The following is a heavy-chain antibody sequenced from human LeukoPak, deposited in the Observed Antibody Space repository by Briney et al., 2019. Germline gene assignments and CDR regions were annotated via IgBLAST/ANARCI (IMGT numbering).Heavy chain of an antibody. CDR2: INPDDEST. J-gene: IGHJ3*02. CDR1: GLTFRKYW. Sequence: GGSLRLSCVASGLTFRKYWLHWVRQAPGKGLEWVSRINPDDESTSYADSVRGRFTISRDNAKNSLYLQMNSLRAEDTAVYYCAREDSTHLWFGELSDGFDIWGQGTMVTVSS. CDR3: AREDSTHLWFGELSDGFDI. V-gene: IGHV3-74*01. D-gene: IGHD3-10*01.